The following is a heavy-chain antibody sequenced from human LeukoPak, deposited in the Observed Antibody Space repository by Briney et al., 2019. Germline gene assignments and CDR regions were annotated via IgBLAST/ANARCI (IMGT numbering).Heavy chain of an antibody. CDR3: ARQGVGATDC. Sequence: PSETLSLTCTVSGGSISSSTYYWAWIRQSPGKGLEWIWSITYSGSTYYNPSLESRVTISVDTSKNQFSLRLISVTAVDTAVYYCARQGVGATDCWGQGTLVTVSS. J-gene: IGHJ4*02. V-gene: IGHV4-39*01. CDR1: GGSISSSTYY. D-gene: IGHD1-26*01. CDR2: ITYSGST.